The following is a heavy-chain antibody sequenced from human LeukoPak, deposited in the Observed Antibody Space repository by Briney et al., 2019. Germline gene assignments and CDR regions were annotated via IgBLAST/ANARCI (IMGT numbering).Heavy chain of an antibody. V-gene: IGHV3-23*01. CDR2: ISGGDDTK. CDR1: GFTLSTYA. Sequence: GGSLRLSCAASGFTLSTYAMNWVRQAPGKGLEWVSGISGGDDTKYYADSVKGRFTISRDNSKNTLYLQMNSLRAEDTAIYYCAKNTGSYCGNFDYWGQGTLVTVSS. J-gene: IGHJ4*02. CDR3: AKNTGSYCGNFDY. D-gene: IGHD1-26*01.